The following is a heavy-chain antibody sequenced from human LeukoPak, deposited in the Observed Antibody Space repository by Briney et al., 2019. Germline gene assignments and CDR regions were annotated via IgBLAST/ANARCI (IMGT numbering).Heavy chain of an antibody. J-gene: IGHJ6*03. CDR2: ISGGGTTI. Sequence: GGSLRLSCAASGFTFNRYSMSWVRQPPGKGLEWVSAISGGGTTIYYADSVKGRFTISRDNSKNTLYLQINSLRAEDTAVYYCAKDSGGTYFYYYYYMDVWGKGTTVTVSS. D-gene: IGHD1-26*01. V-gene: IGHV3-23*01. CDR3: AKDSGGTYFYYYYYMDV. CDR1: GFTFNRYS.